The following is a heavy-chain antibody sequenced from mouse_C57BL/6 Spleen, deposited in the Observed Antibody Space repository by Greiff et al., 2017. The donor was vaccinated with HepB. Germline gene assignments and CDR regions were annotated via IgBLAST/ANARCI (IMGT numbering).Heavy chain of an antibody. J-gene: IGHJ4*01. D-gene: IGHD1-1*01. CDR1: GYTFTSYW. Sequence: QVQLQQPGAELVKPGASVKLSCKASGYTFTSYWMHWVKQRPGQGLEWIGMIHPNSGSTNYNEKFKSKATLTVDKSSSTAYMQLSSLTSEDSAVYYCARSGYYGSSSKAMDYWGQGTSVTVSS. V-gene: IGHV1-64*01. CDR2: IHPNSGST. CDR3: ARSGYYGSSSKAMDY.